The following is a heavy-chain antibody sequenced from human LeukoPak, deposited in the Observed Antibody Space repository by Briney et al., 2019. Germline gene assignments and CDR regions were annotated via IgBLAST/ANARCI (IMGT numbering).Heavy chain of an antibody. D-gene: IGHD2-8*01. J-gene: IGHJ4*02. CDR2: ISSSSSYI. Sequence: GGSLRLSCAASGFTFSSYEMNWVRQAPGKGLEWVSYISSSSSYIYYADSVKGRFTISRDNAKNSLYLQMNSLRAEDTAVYYCARAAPGDIVLMVYAIGDYYGSGSYPNFDYWGQGTLVTVSS. CDR3: ARAAPGDIVLMVYAIGDYYGSGSYPNFDY. V-gene: IGHV3-21*05. CDR1: GFTFSSYE.